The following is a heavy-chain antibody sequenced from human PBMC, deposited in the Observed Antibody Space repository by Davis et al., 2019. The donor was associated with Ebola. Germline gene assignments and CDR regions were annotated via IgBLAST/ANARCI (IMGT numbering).Heavy chain of an antibody. CDR1: GYTFTGYD. J-gene: IGHJ5*02. Sequence: ASVKVSCKASGYTFTGYDINWVRQAPGQGLEWMGWISAYNGNTNYAQKLQGRVTMTTDTSTSTAYMELRSLTSDDTAVYYCARDSRSSPWFDPWGQGTLVTVSS. CDR2: ISAYNGNT. V-gene: IGHV1-18*01. CDR3: ARDSRSSPWFDP. D-gene: IGHD6-6*01.